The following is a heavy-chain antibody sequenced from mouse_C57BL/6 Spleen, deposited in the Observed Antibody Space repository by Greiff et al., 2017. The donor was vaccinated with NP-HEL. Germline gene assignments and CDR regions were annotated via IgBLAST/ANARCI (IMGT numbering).Heavy chain of an antibody. CDR3: ARGGYDERVFAY. CDR2: IYPGSGNT. CDR1: GYTFTDYY. V-gene: IGHV1-76*01. Sequence: QVQLKQSGAELVRPGASVKLSCKASGYTFTDYYINWVKQRPGQGLEWIARIYPGSGNTYYNEKFKGKATLTAEKSSSTAYMQLSSLTSEDSAVYFCARGGYDERVFAYWGQGTLVTVSA. D-gene: IGHD2-2*01. J-gene: IGHJ3*01.